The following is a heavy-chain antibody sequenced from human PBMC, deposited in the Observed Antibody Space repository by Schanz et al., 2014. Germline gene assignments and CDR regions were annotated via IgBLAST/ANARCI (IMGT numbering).Heavy chain of an antibody. Sequence: QVQLVQSGAEVKKPGASVKVSCKASGYTFTSYSMHWVRQAPGQGLEWMGIINLSGGSTNNAQKCQGRVTMTRDTSTSTVYMELSSLRSEDTAVYYCARGGGPEDVFDIWGQGTILTVSS. J-gene: IGHJ3*02. CDR1: GYTFTSYS. D-gene: IGHD5-12*01. V-gene: IGHV1-46*01. CDR2: INLSGGST. CDR3: ARGGGPEDVFDI.